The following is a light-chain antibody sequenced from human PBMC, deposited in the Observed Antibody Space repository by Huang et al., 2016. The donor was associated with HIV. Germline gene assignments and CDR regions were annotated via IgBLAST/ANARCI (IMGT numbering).Light chain of an antibody. CDR3: QQYNNWPRT. J-gene: IGKJ2*01. Sequence: ERVMTQSPDTLSQSPGERATLYCRASQYVSSNLAWYQQKPGQAPRLLVYGASTRVSDIPARFSGSGSGTEFTLTISSLQSEDSAVYYCQQYNNWPRTFGQGTKLEIK. CDR1: QYVSSN. CDR2: GAS. V-gene: IGKV3-15*01.